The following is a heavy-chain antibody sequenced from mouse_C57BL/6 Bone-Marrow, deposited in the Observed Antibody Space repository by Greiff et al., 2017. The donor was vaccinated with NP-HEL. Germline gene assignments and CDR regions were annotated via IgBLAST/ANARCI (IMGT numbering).Heavy chain of an antibody. CDR3: VRDWGRGYFDV. Sequence: EVHLVESGGGLVQPKGGLKGGGGEAGGSGKTEARDGGGGAAGKCLEWVARIRSKSSNYATYYADSVKDRFTISRDDSQSMLYLQMNNLKTEDTAMYYCVRDWGRGYFDVWGTGTTVTVSS. CDR2: IRSKSSNYAT. J-gene: IGHJ1*03. V-gene: IGHV10-3*01. CDR1: GGSGKTEA. D-gene: IGHD3-3*01.